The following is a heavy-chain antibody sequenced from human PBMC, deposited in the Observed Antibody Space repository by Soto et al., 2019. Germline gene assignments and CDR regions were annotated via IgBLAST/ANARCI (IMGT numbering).Heavy chain of an antibody. D-gene: IGHD4-17*01. Sequence: ASVKVSCKXSGYTFTSYYMHWVRQAPGQGLEWMGIINPSGGSTSYAQKFQGRVTMTSDTSTSTVYMELSSLRSEDTAVYYRAREGGDSTFYYYGIDVWGQGTTVTVSS. V-gene: IGHV1-46*01. CDR3: AREGGDSTFYYYGIDV. CDR2: INPSGGST. CDR1: GYTFTSYY. J-gene: IGHJ6*02.